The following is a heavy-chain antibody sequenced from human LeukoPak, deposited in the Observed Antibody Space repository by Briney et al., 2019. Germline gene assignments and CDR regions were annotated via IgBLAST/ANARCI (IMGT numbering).Heavy chain of an antibody. CDR3: ARSRGTFFPHDY. V-gene: IGHV3-66*01. CDR2: IYSGGGT. J-gene: IGHJ4*02. Sequence: GGSLRLYLAVSGFTVSSTYMSWGRHGPGPGLEWVSVIYSGGGTYYADSVKGRFTISRDNSKNTVYLQMNSLRVEDTAVYYCARSRGTFFPHDYWGQGTLVTVSS. D-gene: IGHD3-10*01. CDR1: GFTVSSTY.